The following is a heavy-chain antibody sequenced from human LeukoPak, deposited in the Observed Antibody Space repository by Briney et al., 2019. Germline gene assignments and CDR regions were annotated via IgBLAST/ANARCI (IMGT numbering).Heavy chain of an antibody. CDR2: ITIDEKTS. V-gene: IGHV3-74*01. CDR1: GFTFSNYW. CDR3: VRGGIGTSGYFDF. D-gene: IGHD3-10*01. J-gene: IGHJ4*02. Sequence: GGSLRLSCAACGFTFSNYWTHWVREVPGKGLVWVSRITIDEKTSNYADSVEGRFTISRDNAKNTLSLQMNSLRPEDTAVYYCVRGGIGTSGYFDFWGQGILVTVSS.